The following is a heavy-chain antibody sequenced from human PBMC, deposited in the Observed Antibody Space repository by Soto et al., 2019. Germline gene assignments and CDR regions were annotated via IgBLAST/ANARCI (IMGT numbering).Heavy chain of an antibody. Sequence: PSETLSLTCNVSGVSIIDTSYYWGWIRQPPGKGLEWIGTIYFNGNTFYNPSLKSRLTISVDTSKSQISLRLTSVTAADTAVYYCARQGSYWGHGTLVTVSS. J-gene: IGHJ4*01. CDR3: ARQGSY. CDR1: GVSIIDTSYY. V-gene: IGHV4-39*01. CDR2: IYFNGNT.